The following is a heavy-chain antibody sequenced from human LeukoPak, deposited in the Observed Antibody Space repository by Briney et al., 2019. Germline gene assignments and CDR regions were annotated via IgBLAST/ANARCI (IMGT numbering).Heavy chain of an antibody. CDR2: IKQDGSEK. CDR1: GFTFSSYW. J-gene: IGHJ4*02. CDR3: AREDIAAAVGDYFDY. V-gene: IGHV3-7*01. D-gene: IGHD6-13*01. Sequence: PGGSLRLSCAASGFTFSSYWMSWVRQAPGKGLEWVANIKQDGSEKYYVDSVKGQFTISRDNAKNSLYLQMNSLRAEDTAVYYCAREDIAAAVGDYFDYWGQGTLVTVSS.